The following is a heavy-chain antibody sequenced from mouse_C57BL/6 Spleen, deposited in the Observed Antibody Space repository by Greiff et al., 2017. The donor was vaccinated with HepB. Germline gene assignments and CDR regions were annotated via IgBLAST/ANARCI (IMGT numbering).Heavy chain of an antibody. D-gene: IGHD1-1*02. CDR3: ARGGSYYGNYFDY. J-gene: IGHJ2*01. Sequence: QVQLQQPGAELVMPGASVKLSCKASGYTFTSYWMHWVKQRPGQGLEWIGEIDPSDSYTNYNQKFKGKSTLTVDKSSSTAYMQLSSLTSEDSAVYYCARGGSYYGNYFDYWGQGTTLTVSS. V-gene: IGHV1-69*01. CDR1: GYTFTSYW. CDR2: IDPSDSYT.